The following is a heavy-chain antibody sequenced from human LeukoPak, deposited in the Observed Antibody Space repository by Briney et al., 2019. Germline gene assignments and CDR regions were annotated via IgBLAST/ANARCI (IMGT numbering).Heavy chain of an antibody. J-gene: IGHJ4*02. V-gene: IGHV3-23*01. Sequence: GGSLRLSCAASGFTFSSYAMSWVRQAPGKGLEWVSSISGGGAGTYYADSVRGRFTISRDNSKNTLYLQMDSLRAEDTALYYCAKDFVRYNIQFDYWGQGALVTVSS. CDR3: AKDFVRYNIQFDY. CDR2: ISGGGAGT. CDR1: GFTFSSYA. D-gene: IGHD1-14*01.